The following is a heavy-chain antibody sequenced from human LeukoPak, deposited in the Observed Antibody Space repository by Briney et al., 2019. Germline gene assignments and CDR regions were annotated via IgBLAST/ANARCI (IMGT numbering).Heavy chain of an antibody. D-gene: IGHD5-24*01. CDR2: IYYSGST. J-gene: IGHJ4*02. Sequence: SETLSLTCTVSGGSISSYYWSWIRQPPGKGLEWIGYIYYSGSTNYNPSLKSRVTISVDTSKNQFSLKLSSVTAADTAVYYCARGVEMATIPYWGQGTLVTVSS. CDR1: GGSISSYY. CDR3: ARGVEMATIPY. V-gene: IGHV4-59*01.